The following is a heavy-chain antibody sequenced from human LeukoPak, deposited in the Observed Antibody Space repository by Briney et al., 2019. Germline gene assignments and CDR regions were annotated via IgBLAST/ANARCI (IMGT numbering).Heavy chain of an antibody. V-gene: IGHV3-15*01. CDR1: GFTFSNAW. Sequence: KSGGSLRLSCAASGFTFSNAWISWVRQAPGKVLEWVGRIKSKTDGGTTDYAAPVKGRFTISRDDSKNTLYLQMNSLKTEDTAVYYCTTDRWESSGSLFDYWGQGTLVTVSS. D-gene: IGHD6-19*01. CDR2: IKSKTDGGTT. J-gene: IGHJ4*02. CDR3: TTDRWESSGSLFDY.